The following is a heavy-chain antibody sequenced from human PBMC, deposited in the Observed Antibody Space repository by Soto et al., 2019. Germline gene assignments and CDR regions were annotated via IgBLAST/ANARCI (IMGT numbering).Heavy chain of an antibody. CDR1: GFTFSSYG. Sequence: GGSLRLSCAASGFTFSSYGMHWVRQAPGKGLEWVAVIWYDGSNKYYADSVKGRFTISRDNSKNTLYLQMNSLRAEDTAVYYCARVRSSGWYGAFDIWGQGTMVTVSS. CDR3: ARVRSSGWYGAFDI. CDR2: IWYDGSNK. D-gene: IGHD6-19*01. V-gene: IGHV3-33*01. J-gene: IGHJ3*02.